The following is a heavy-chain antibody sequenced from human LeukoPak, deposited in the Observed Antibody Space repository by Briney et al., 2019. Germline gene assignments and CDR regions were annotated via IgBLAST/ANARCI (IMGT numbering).Heavy chain of an antibody. CDR3: ARDSHDILTGMNWFDP. Sequence: ASVKVSCKASGYTCTSYGISWVRQAPGQGLEWMGWISAYNGNTNYAQKLQGRVTMTTDTSTSTAYMELRSLRSDDTAVYYCARDSHDILTGMNWFDPWGQGTLVTVSS. J-gene: IGHJ5*02. V-gene: IGHV1-18*01. D-gene: IGHD3-9*01. CDR2: ISAYNGNT. CDR1: GYTCTSYG.